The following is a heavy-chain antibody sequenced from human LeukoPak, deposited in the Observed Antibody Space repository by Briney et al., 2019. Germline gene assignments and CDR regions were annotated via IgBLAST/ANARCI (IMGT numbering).Heavy chain of an antibody. CDR3: ARVGDYALKD. J-gene: IGHJ4*02. V-gene: IGHV4-61*02. Sequence: PSETLSLTCTVSGGSLNSGRDYWSWIRQPAGKGLEWIGRFYNSGSTNCNPSLKSRVTMSVDTSKNQFSLKLSFVTAADTAVYYCARVGDYALKDWGQGTLVTVSS. D-gene: IGHD3-16*01. CDR2: FYNSGST. CDR1: GGSLNSGRDY.